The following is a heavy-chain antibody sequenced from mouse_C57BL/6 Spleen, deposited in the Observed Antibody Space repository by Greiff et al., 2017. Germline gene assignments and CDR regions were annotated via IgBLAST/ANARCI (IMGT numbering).Heavy chain of an antibody. CDR1: GYSITSGYY. D-gene: IGHD1-1*01. CDR2: ISYDGSN. J-gene: IGHJ2*01. CDR3: ARRTTVEVYFDY. V-gene: IGHV3-6*01. Sequence: EVQLLESGPGLVKPSQSLSLTCSVTGYSITSGYYWNWIRQFPGNKLEWMGYISYDGSNNYNPSLKNRISITRDTSKNQFFLKLNSVTTEDSATYYCARRTTVEVYFDYWGQGTTLTVSS.